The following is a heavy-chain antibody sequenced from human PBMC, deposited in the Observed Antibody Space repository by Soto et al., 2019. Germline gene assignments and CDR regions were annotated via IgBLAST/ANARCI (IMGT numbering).Heavy chain of an antibody. CDR1: RFTFSSYA. Sequence: DVQLLESGGGLVQPEGSLRLSCAASRFTFSSYAMGWVRQGPGKGLEWVAVVSIGGSTHYADSVSGRFTISRDNSKNTLSLQMTSLTAEDTAVYFCAKRRGAGGHFDYWGQGALVTVSS. V-gene: IGHV3-23*01. CDR3: AKRRGAGGHFDY. CDR2: VSIGGST. J-gene: IGHJ4*02. D-gene: IGHD2-15*01.